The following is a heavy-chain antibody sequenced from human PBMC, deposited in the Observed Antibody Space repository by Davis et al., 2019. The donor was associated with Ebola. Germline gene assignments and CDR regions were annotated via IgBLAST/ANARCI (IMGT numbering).Heavy chain of an antibody. CDR2: ISSSSSYI. CDR3: TRVTGYNKPIEY. D-gene: IGHD5-24*01. CDR1: GFTFSSYS. V-gene: IGHV3-21*01. J-gene: IGHJ4*02. Sequence: GGSLRLSCAASGFTFSSYSMNWVRQAPGKGLEWVSSISSSSSYIYYADSVKGRFTISRDNAKNTLYLQMNSLGAEDTGIYYCTRVTGYNKPIEYWGQGTLVTVSS.